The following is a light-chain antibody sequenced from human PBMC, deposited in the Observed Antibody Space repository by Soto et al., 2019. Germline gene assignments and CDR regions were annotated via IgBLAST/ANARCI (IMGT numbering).Light chain of an antibody. CDR3: QQYNNWPPAT. V-gene: IGKV3-15*01. Sequence: EIVMTQSPATLSVSPGERATLSCRASQSVSSNLAWYQQKPGQAPRLLIYGASTRATGIPARFSGSGSGTEFNLTNSSLQSEDFAVYYCQQYNNWPPATFGQGTKLEIK. CDR2: GAS. CDR1: QSVSSN. J-gene: IGKJ2*01.